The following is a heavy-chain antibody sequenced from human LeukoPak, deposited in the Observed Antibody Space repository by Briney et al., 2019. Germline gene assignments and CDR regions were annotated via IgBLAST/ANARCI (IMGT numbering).Heavy chain of an antibody. CDR3: ARGRYCSSTSCYWEEDWNYFDY. V-gene: IGHV3-7*01. CDR2: IKQDGSEK. J-gene: IGHJ4*02. CDR1: GFTFSSYW. Sequence: GGSLRLSCAASGFTFSSYWMSWVRQAPGKGLEWVANIKQDGSEKYYVDSVKGRLTISRDNAKNSLYLQMNSLRAEDTAVYYCARGRYCSSTSCYWEEDWNYFDYWGQGTLVTVSS. D-gene: IGHD2-2*01.